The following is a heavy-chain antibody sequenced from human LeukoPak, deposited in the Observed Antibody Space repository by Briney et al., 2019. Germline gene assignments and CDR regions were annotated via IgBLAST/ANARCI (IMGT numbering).Heavy chain of an antibody. CDR2: INPNSGGT. CDR1: GYAFTGYY. J-gene: IGHJ1*01. D-gene: IGHD3-22*01. CDR3: ARGIYDSSDFEYFQH. V-gene: IGHV1-2*02. Sequence: ASVKVSCKASGYAFTGYYMHWVRQAPGQGLEWMGWINPNSGGTNYAQKFQGRVTMTRDTSISTAYMVLSRLGSDDTAVYYCARGIYDSSDFEYFQHWGQGTLVTVSS.